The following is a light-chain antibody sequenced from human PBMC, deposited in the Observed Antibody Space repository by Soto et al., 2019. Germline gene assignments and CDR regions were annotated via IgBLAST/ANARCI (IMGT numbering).Light chain of an antibody. CDR1: QSVNSY. J-gene: IGKJ4*01. CDR3: KQRSNWLLT. V-gene: IGKV3-11*01. CDR2: DAS. Sequence: EIVLTQSPATLSLSPGERATLSYRASQSVNSYLAWYQQKPGQAPRLLIYDASNRATGIPARFSGSGSGTDFTLTISSLEPEDFAGDYCKQRSNWLLTFGGGTKVEIK.